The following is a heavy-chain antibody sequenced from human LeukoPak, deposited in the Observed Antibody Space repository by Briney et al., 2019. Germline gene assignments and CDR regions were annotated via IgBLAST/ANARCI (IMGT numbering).Heavy chain of an antibody. CDR1: GFTFSTYG. D-gene: IGHD3-22*01. CDR2: IWYDGSNK. J-gene: IGHJ4*02. V-gene: IGHV3-33*01. CDR3: ARGGLYTYDSSGYPVDY. Sequence: GGSLRLSCAASGFTFSTYGMHWVRQAPGKGLEWVAVIWYDGSNKYYADSVKGRFTISRDNSKNTVYLQMNSLRAEDTAVYYCARGGLYTYDSSGYPVDYWGQGTLVTVSS.